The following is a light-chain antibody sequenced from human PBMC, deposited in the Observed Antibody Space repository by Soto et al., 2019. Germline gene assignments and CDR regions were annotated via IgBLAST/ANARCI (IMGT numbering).Light chain of an antibody. V-gene: IGLV2-23*02. CDR1: SSDVGSWNL. CDR2: GVS. CDR3: CSYAAPCTFLI. J-gene: IGLJ2*01. Sequence: QSALTQPASVSGSPGQSITISCTGTSSDVGSWNLVSWYQQYPGKAPKLVIFGVSERPSGISNRFSGSKSGNTASLPIFGLQADDEAVSYYCSYAAPCTFLIFGGGTKLTVL.